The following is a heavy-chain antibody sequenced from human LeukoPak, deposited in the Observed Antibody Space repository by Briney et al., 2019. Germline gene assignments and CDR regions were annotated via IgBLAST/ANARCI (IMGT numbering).Heavy chain of an antibody. Sequence: SETLSPTCTASGGSISSSDYYWGWIRQPPGKGLEWIGNIYYTGSTSYNSSLESRVTISVDTSKNQFSPQLSSVTAADTAVYYCARENYCTNGVCWAFDPWGQGTLVTVSS. V-gene: IGHV4-39*07. J-gene: IGHJ5*02. CDR3: ARENYCTNGVCWAFDP. CDR1: GGSISSSDYY. D-gene: IGHD2-8*01. CDR2: IYYTGST.